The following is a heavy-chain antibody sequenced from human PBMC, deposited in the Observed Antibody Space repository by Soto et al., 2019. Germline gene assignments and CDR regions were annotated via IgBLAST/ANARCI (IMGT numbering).Heavy chain of an antibody. CDR2: VYYTGST. V-gene: IGHV4-59*01. D-gene: IGHD5-18*01. CDR3: AGAEYRYGYCFDY. Sequence: SETLSLTCSASGGSISGSYWSWIRQSPGKGLEWLGYVYYTGSTNYSPSLRSRVSISVDTSKNEFSLKLSSVTAADTAVYYCAGAEYRYGYCFDYWGQGTLVTVSS. J-gene: IGHJ4*02. CDR1: GGSISGSY.